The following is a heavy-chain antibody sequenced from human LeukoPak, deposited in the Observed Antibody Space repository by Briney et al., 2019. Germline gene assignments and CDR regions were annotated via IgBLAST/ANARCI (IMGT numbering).Heavy chain of an antibody. CDR2: IRYDGSNK. CDR3: AKEDSSPFDY. V-gene: IGHV3-30*02. Sequence: PGGSLRLSCAASGFTFNNYDMHWVRQAPGKGLEWVAFIRYDGSNKYYADSVRGRFTISRDNSKNTLFLQMNSLRADDTAVYYCAKEDSSPFDYWGQGTLVTVSS. CDR1: GFTFNNYD. J-gene: IGHJ4*02.